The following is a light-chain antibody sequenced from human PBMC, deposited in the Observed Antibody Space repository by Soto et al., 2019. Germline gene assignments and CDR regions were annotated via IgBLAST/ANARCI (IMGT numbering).Light chain of an antibody. J-gene: IGKJ5*01. CDR2: GAS. Sequence: EIVMTQSPATLSVSPGERATLSCRASQSVSSYLAWYQQKPGQAPRLLIYGASTRATGIPARFSGSGSGTEFTLTISSLQSEDFAVYYCQQYDNWSSITFGQGTRLEIK. V-gene: IGKV3-15*01. CDR1: QSVSSY. CDR3: QQYDNWSSIT.